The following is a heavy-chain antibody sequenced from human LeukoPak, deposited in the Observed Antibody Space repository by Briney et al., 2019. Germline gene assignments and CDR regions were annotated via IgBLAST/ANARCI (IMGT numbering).Heavy chain of an antibody. CDR1: GFTFSNAW. Sequence: GGSLRLSCAASGFTFSNAWMSWVRQAPGKGLEWVAVISYDGSNKYYADSVKGRFTISRDNSKNTLYLQMNSLRAEDTAVYYCAKGGSYGAFDYWGQGTLVTVSS. J-gene: IGHJ4*02. V-gene: IGHV3-30*18. CDR2: ISYDGSNK. D-gene: IGHD1-26*01. CDR3: AKGGSYGAFDY.